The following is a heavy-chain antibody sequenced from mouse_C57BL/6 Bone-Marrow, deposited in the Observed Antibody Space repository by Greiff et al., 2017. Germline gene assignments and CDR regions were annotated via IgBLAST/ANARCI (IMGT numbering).Heavy chain of an antibody. V-gene: IGHV1-72*01. CDR2: IDPNSGGT. CDR1: GYTFTSYW. Sequence: VQLQQPGAELVKPGASVKLSCKASGYTFTSYWMHWVKQRPGRGLEWIGRIDPNSGGTKYNEKFKSKATLTVDKPSSTAYMQLSSLPSEDSAVYYCARSYGGSLAWFAYWGQGTLVTVSA. D-gene: IGHD1-1*01. CDR3: ARSYGGSLAWFAY. J-gene: IGHJ3*01.